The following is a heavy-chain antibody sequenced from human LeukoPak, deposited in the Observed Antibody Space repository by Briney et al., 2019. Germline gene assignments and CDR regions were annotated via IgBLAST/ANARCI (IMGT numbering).Heavy chain of an antibody. V-gene: IGHV1-2*04. J-gene: IGHJ4*02. CDR2: LNPNSGYT. CDR3: TTDPARSTYASYCDY. CDR1: GYTFTGHY. Sequence: ASVKVSCKTSGYTFTGHYIHWVRQAPGQGLEWLGYLNPNSGYTKYAQKFQGWVTMTGDTSISTAYLELSSLKSDDTAIYYCTTDPARSTYASYCDYWGQGTLVTVSS. D-gene: IGHD2-2*01.